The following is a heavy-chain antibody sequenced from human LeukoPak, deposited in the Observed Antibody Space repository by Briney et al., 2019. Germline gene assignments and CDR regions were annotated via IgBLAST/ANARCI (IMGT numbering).Heavy chain of an antibody. J-gene: IGHJ4*02. CDR3: ARVSIVGATLGY. CDR2: ISSSSSYI. D-gene: IGHD1-26*01. V-gene: IGHV3-21*01. Sequence: GSLRLSCAASGFTFSSYSMNWVRQAPGKGLEWVSSISSSSSYIYYADSVKGRFTISRDNAKNSLYLQMNSLRAEDTAVYYCARVSIVGATLGYWGQGTLVTVSS. CDR1: GFTFSSYS.